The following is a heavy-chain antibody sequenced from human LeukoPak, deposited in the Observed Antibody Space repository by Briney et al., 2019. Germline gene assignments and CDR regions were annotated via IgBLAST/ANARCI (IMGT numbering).Heavy chain of an antibody. D-gene: IGHD3-22*01. CDR3: AKDPGLGYDSSGYYLHWFDP. J-gene: IGHJ5*02. CDR2: IRYDGSNK. Sequence: GGSLRLSCAASGFTFSSYGMHWVRQAPGKGLEWVAFIRYDGSNKYYADSVKGRFTISRDNSKNTLYLQMNSLRAEDTAVYYCAKDPGLGYDSSGYYLHWFDPWGQGTLVTVSS. CDR1: GFTFSSYG. V-gene: IGHV3-30*02.